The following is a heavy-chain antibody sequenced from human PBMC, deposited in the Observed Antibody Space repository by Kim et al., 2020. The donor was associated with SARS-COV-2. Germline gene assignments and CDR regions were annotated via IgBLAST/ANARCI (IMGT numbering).Heavy chain of an antibody. CDR2: ISGSGGST. Sequence: GGSLRLSCAASGFTFSSYAMSWVRQAPGKGLEWVSAISGSGGSTYYADSVKGRFTISRDNSKNTLYLQMNSLRAEDTAVYYCAKDQGKWELLQSRFDPWGQGTLVTVSS. J-gene: IGHJ5*02. CDR3: AKDQGKWELLQSRFDP. V-gene: IGHV3-23*01. D-gene: IGHD1-26*01. CDR1: GFTFSSYA.